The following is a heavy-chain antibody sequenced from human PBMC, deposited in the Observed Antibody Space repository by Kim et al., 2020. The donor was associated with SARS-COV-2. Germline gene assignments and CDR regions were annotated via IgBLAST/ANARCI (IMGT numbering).Heavy chain of an antibody. Sequence: GGSLRLSCAASGFTFSSYEMNWVRQAPGKGLEWVSYISSRNFTIYYADSVKGRFTISRDNAKNSLYLQMSSLRADDTAVYYCARGPGAVYDYWGQGTLVTVSS. CDR3: ARGPGAVYDY. CDR2: ISSRNFTI. V-gene: IGHV3-48*03. CDR1: GFTFSSYE. J-gene: IGHJ4*02. D-gene: IGHD2-8*01.